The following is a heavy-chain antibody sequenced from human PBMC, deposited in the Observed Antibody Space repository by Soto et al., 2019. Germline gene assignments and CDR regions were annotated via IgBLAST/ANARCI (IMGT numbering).Heavy chain of an antibody. CDR2: ISGGGGST. D-gene: IGHD6-19*01. J-gene: IGHJ4*02. Sequence: EVQLLESGGGLVQPGGSLRLSCAASGFTFSSYAMSWVRQAPGKGLEWVSVISGGGGSTYYADSVKGRFTISRDNSKNTLYLQMNSLRAEDTAVYYCVEGSGWYGGGETFDYWGQGTLVTVSS. CDR1: GFTFSSYA. V-gene: IGHV3-23*01. CDR3: VEGSGWYGGGETFDY.